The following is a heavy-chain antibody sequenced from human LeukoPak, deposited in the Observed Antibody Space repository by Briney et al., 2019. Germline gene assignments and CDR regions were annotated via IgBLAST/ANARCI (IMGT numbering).Heavy chain of an antibody. Sequence: ASVKVSCKASGGTFSSYAISWVRQAPGQGLEWMGGIIPIFGTANYAQKFQGRVTITTDESTSTAYMELSSLRSEDTAVYYCARDKTTVTTVGWFDPWGQGTLVTVSS. J-gene: IGHJ5*02. CDR3: ARDKTTVTTVGWFDP. V-gene: IGHV1-69*05. D-gene: IGHD4-17*01. CDR2: IIPIFGTA. CDR1: GGTFSSYA.